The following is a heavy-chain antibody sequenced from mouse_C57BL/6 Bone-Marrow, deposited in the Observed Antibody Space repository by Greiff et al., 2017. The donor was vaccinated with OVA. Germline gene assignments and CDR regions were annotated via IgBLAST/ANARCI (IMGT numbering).Heavy chain of an antibody. CDR2: ISSGGSYT. J-gene: IGHJ2*01. V-gene: IGHV5-6*01. CDR3: ASILYYFDY. Sequence: EVQLVESGGDLVKPGGSLKLSCAASGFTFSSYGMSWVRQTPDKRLEWVATISSGGSYTYYPDSVKGRFTISRDNAKNTLYLQMSSLKSEDTAMYYCASILYYFDYWGQGTTLTVSS. CDR1: GFTFSSYG.